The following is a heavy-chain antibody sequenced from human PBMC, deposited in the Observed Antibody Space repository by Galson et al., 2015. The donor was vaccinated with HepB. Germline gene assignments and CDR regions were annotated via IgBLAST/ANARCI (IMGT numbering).Heavy chain of an antibody. CDR2: IYYSGST. V-gene: IGHV4-59*01. Sequence: ETLSLTCTVSGGSISSYYWSWIRQPPGKGLEWIGYIYYSGSTNYNPSLKSRVTISVDTSKNQFSLKLSSVTAANTAVYYCARFGLWNDYGDYFPEYYFDYWGQGTLVTVSS. CDR3: ARFGLWNDYGDYFPEYYFDY. D-gene: IGHD4-17*01. CDR1: GGSISSYY. J-gene: IGHJ4*02.